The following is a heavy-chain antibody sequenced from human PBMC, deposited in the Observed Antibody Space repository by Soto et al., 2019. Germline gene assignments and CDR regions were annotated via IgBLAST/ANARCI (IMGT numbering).Heavy chain of an antibody. CDR1: GFTFSSYW. Sequence: GGSLRLSCAASGFTFSSYWMHWVRQAPGKGLEWVAVIWHDGMNKYYADSVRGRFTISRDNSKNTLYLQMDSLRAEDTAVYYCARDRGSDDPIDYWGQGTLVTVSS. CDR2: IWHDGMNK. J-gene: IGHJ4*02. V-gene: IGHV3-33*08. CDR3: ARDRGSDDPIDY. D-gene: IGHD3-10*01.